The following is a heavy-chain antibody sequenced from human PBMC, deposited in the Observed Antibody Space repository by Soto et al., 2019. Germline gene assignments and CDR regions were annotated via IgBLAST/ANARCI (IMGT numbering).Heavy chain of an antibody. Sequence: VGSLRLSCSASGFTFSSYAMSWVRQAPGKWLEWVSAISGSGGSTYYADSVKGRFTISRDNSKNTLYLQMNSLRAEDTAVYYCAKVSSGSYPYYYYYGMDVWGQGTTVTVSS. V-gene: IGHV3-23*01. J-gene: IGHJ6*02. CDR2: ISGSGGST. CDR3: AKVSSGSYPYYYYYGMDV. CDR1: GFTFSSYA. D-gene: IGHD1-26*01.